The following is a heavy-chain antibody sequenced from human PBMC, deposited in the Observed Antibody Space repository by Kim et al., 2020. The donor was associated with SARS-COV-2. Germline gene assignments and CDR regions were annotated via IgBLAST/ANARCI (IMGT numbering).Heavy chain of an antibody. D-gene: IGHD3-10*01. CDR3: ARLIWLTMVRGVIAN. J-gene: IGHJ4*02. V-gene: IGHV4-39*01. Sequence: PSLKSRVTMCVDTSKNQFSLKLSSVTAADTAVYYCARLIWLTMVRGVIANWGQGTLVTVSS.